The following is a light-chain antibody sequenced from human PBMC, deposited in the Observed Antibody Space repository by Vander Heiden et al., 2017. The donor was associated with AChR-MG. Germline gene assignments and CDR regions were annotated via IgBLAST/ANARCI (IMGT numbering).Light chain of an antibody. J-gene: IGLJ1*01. CDR1: SGDVGGYNY. Sequence: QSALTQPASLSGFPGQSITVSCTGTSGDVGGYNYVSWYQQHPGKAPKLMIYDVNDRPSGVSNRFSGSKSGNTASLTISGLQPEDEADYYCSSYTRTSNYVFGSGTKVTVL. CDR2: DVN. CDR3: SSYTRTSNYV. V-gene: IGLV2-14*03.